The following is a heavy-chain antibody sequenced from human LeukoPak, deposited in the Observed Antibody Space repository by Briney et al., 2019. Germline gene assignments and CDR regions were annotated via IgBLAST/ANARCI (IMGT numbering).Heavy chain of an antibody. Sequence: GGSLRLSCAASGFTFSSYSMNWVRQAPGKGLEWVAVISYDGSHKYSADSVKGRFTISRDNSKNTLYLQMNSLRTEDTAVYFCSASRPHYGDYYGLDVWGHGTTVTVSS. D-gene: IGHD4/OR15-4a*01. CDR3: SASRPHYGDYYGLDV. J-gene: IGHJ6*02. CDR2: ISYDGSHK. CDR1: GFTFSSYS. V-gene: IGHV3-30*03.